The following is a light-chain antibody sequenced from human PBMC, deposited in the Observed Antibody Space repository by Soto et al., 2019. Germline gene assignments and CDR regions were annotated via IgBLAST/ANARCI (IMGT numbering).Light chain of an antibody. CDR2: GTS. Sequence: EIVLTQSPGTLSLSPGERVTLSFRASQSISNNHLAWYQQKPGQAPRLLIHGTSNRATGIPDRFSGSGSGTDFTLTFSRLEPEDFAVYYCEYYGTSITFGGGTRWIS. CDR3: EYYGTSIT. CDR1: QSISNNH. J-gene: IGKJ4*01. V-gene: IGKV3-20*01.